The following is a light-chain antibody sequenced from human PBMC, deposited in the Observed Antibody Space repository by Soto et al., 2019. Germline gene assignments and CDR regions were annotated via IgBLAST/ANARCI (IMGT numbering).Light chain of an antibody. Sequence: QSVLTXPPSASGTPGQRVTISCSGSSSNIGSNYVYWYQQLPGTASKLLIYRNNQRPSGVPDRFSGSKSGTSASLAISGLRSEDEADYYCAAWDDSLSGYVFGTGTKVTVL. V-gene: IGLV1-47*01. CDR2: RNN. J-gene: IGLJ1*01. CDR1: SSNIGSNY. CDR3: AAWDDSLSGYV.